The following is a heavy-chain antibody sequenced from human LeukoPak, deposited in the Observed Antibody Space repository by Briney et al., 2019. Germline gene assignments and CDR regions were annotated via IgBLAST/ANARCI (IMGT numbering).Heavy chain of an antibody. CDR2: VSSSGGTI. CDR3: ARGRVTGDYVRDFDY. V-gene: IGHV3-48*03. Sequence: SGGSRRLSCAVSGFTFSTYEMNWIRQAPGKGLDWDSYVSSSGGTILYADSVKGRFTISRDNAKNSLYLQMNSLRAEDTAVYYCARGRVTGDYVRDFDYWGQGTLVTVSS. J-gene: IGHJ4*02. D-gene: IGHD4-17*01. CDR1: GFTFSTYE.